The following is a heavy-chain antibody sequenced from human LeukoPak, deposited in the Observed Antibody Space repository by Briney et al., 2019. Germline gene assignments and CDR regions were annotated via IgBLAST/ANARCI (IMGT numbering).Heavy chain of an antibody. CDR3: ERGSFPPGFDALDI. Sequence: GGSLRLSCAASGFTFSSYWMHWVRQAPGKGLVWVSRINSDGSSTSYADSVKGRFTISRDNAKNTLYLQMNSLRAEDTAVYYCERGSFPPGFDALDIWGQGKMVTVSS. J-gene: IGHJ3*02. CDR1: GFTFSSYW. CDR2: INSDGSST. D-gene: IGHD3-10*01. V-gene: IGHV3-74*01.